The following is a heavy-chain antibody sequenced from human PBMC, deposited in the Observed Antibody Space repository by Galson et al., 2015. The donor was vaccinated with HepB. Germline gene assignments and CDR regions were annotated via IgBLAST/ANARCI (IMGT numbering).Heavy chain of an antibody. J-gene: IGHJ5*02. CDR1: SGSISTYY. CDR2: MYDRGST. D-gene: IGHD3-22*01. CDR3: ARTPHFYDRSGYSRPNWFDP. Sequence: QVQLQESGPGLVKPSETLSLTCTVSSGSISTYYWSWIRQPPGKGLEWIGYMYDRGSTNYNPSLKSRVTISLDTSKNQFSLKLSSVTAADTAVYYCARTPHFYDRSGYSRPNWFDPWGQGTLVIVSS. V-gene: IGHV4-59*01.